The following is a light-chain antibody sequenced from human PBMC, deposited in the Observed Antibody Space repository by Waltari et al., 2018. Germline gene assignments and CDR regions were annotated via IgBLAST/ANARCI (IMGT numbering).Light chain of an antibody. CDR3: QHYYDNPFT. CDR2: AAS. Sequence: IQMTQSPSALSASVGDRVTISCRASQNIYSNLAWYQQKPGKAPKLLIYAASSLQSGILSRFSGSGSGRDFTLTISSLQPEDSAGYYCQHYYDNPFTFGPGTKLDIE. V-gene: IGKV1-6*01. J-gene: IGKJ3*01. CDR1: QNIYSN.